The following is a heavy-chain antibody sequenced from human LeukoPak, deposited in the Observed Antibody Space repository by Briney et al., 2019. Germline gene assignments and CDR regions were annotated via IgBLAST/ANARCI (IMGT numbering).Heavy chain of an antibody. CDR3: ARSQTYSYYYDSSGYLGY. CDR2: ISSSGSTI. V-gene: IGHV3-48*03. D-gene: IGHD3-22*01. Sequence: PGGSLRLSCAASGFTFSSYEMNWVRQAPGKGLEWVSYISSSGSTIYYADSVKGRFTISRDNAKNSLYLQMNSLRAEDTAVYYCARSQTYSYYYDSSGYLGYWGQGTLVTVPS. J-gene: IGHJ4*02. CDR1: GFTFSSYE.